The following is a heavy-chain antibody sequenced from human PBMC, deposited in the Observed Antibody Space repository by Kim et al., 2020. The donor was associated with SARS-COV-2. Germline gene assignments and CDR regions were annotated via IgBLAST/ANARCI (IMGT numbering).Heavy chain of an antibody. J-gene: IGHJ5*02. CDR3: VREPAS. CDR2: I. V-gene: IGHV3-11*01. Sequence: ITYAHTVHGRVTISRDNAKKSLSLQMNSLTPEDTAVYYCVREPASWGQGTLVTVSS.